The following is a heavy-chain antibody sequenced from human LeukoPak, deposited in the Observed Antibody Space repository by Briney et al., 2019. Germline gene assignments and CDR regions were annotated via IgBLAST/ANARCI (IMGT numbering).Heavy chain of an antibody. D-gene: IGHD6-19*01. Sequence: GGSLRLSCAASGFTFSSYAMSWVRQAPGKGLEWVSAISGSGGSTYYADSVKGRFTISRDNSKNTLYLQMNGLRAEDTAVYYCAKGVAVAVHHPLDYWGQGTLVTVSS. CDR3: AKGVAVAVHHPLDY. V-gene: IGHV3-23*01. J-gene: IGHJ4*02. CDR1: GFTFSSYA. CDR2: ISGSGGST.